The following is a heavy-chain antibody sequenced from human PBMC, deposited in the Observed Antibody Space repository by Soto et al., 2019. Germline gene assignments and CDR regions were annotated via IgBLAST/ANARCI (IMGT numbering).Heavy chain of an antibody. CDR1: GGSISSSNW. CDR2: ISQGGST. Sequence: QVQLQESGPGLVKPSGTLSLTGAVSGGSISSSNWWPWVSQPPGKGLEWIGEISQGGSTKYNPSLKNRVTISVDKSENQISLKLSSVTAADTAVYYCARAGRSGYAWGYWGRGTLVTVSS. J-gene: IGHJ4*02. V-gene: IGHV4-4*02. CDR3: ARAGRSGYAWGY. D-gene: IGHD3-16*01.